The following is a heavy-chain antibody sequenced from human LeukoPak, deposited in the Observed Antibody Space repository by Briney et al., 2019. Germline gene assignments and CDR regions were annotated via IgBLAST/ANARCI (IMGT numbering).Heavy chain of an antibody. CDR3: ARVSGDFYYYMDV. D-gene: IGHD6-25*01. CDR1: GYSISSGYY. J-gene: IGHJ6*03. CDR2: IHHRGNT. Sequence: PSKTLSLTCAVSGYSISSGYYWGWIRQPPGKGLEWIGNIHHRGNTYYNPSLKSRVTISLDTSKGQFSLRLSSVTAADTAVYYCARVSGDFYYYMDVWGKGTTVTVSS. V-gene: IGHV4-38-2*01.